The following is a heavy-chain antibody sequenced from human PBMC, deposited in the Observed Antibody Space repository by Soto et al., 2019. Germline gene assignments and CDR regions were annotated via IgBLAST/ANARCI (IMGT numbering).Heavy chain of an antibody. CDR1: GGTFSSYT. D-gene: IGHD4-17*01. J-gene: IGHJ4*02. CDR2: IIPILGIA. CDR3: ARDLGGTVTDDY. Sequence: QVQLVQSGAEVKKPGSSVKVSCKASGGTFSSYTISWVRQAPGQGLEWMGRIIPILGIANYAQKFQGRVTITADKSTSTAYMELSSLRSEDTAVYYCARDLGGTVTDDYWGQGTLVTVSS. V-gene: IGHV1-69*08.